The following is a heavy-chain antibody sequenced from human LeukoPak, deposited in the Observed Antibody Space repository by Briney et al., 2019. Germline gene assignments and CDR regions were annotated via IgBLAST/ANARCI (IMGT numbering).Heavy chain of an antibody. Sequence: SETLSLTCTVSGGSISSYYWSWIRQPAGKGLEGIGRIYTSGSPNYNPSLKRRVTMSVDTSKSQFSLKLSSVTAADTAVYYCARSSGYGPGYFDYWRQGPLVTASS. V-gene: IGHV4-4*07. J-gene: IGHJ4*02. CDR2: IYTSGSP. CDR1: GGSISSYY. CDR3: ARSSGYGPGYFDY. D-gene: IGHD5-12*01.